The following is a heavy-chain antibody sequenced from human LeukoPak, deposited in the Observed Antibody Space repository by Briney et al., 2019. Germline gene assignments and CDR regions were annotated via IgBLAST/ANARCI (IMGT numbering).Heavy chain of an antibody. CDR2: IYSSGST. D-gene: IGHD3-10*01. CDR1: GGSIGSFY. Sequence: PSETLSLTCTVSGGSIGSFYWSWIRQPAGKGLEWIGRIYSSGSTDYNSSLKSRVTMSVDTSNNQFSLKLSSVTAADSAIYYCVRDLPSFSFGSGNMFDPWGQGTLVTLSS. V-gene: IGHV4-4*07. J-gene: IGHJ5*02. CDR3: VRDLPSFSFGSGNMFDP.